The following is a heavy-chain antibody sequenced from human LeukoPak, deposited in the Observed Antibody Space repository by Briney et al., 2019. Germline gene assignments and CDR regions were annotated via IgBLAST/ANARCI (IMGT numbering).Heavy chain of an antibody. CDR2: ISGDGGST. Sequence: GGSLRLSCAASGFTFDDYAMHWVRQVPGKVLEWVSLISGDGGSTYYADSVKGRFTISRDNSKNSLYLQMNSLRTEDTALYYCAKGHLSYDSSGYYYFDYWGQGTLVTVSS. CDR3: AKGHLSYDSSGYYYFDY. D-gene: IGHD3-22*01. V-gene: IGHV3-43*02. CDR1: GFTFDDYA. J-gene: IGHJ4*02.